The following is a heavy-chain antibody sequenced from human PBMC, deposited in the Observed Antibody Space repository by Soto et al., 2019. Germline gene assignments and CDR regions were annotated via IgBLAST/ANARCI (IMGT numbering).Heavy chain of an antibody. CDR3: AKGRVRSGYDSWRLPDY. D-gene: IGHD5-12*01. Sequence: QVQLVQTGAEVKKPGSSVKVSCKASGGTFSSYAISWVRQAPGQGLEWMGGIIPIFGTANYAQKFQGRVTITADESTSTAYMELSSLSSEDTAVYYCAKGRVRSGYDSWRLPDYWGQGTLVTVSS. CDR2: IIPIFGTA. V-gene: IGHV1-69*01. CDR1: GGTFSSYA. J-gene: IGHJ4*02.